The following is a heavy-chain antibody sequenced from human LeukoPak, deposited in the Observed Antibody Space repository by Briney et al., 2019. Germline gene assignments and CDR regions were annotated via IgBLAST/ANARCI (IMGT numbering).Heavy chain of an antibody. V-gene: IGHV4-39*07. J-gene: IGHJ5*02. CDR3: ARGPFPPAATVATNNWFDP. Sequence: SETLSFTCTVSGGSISSSSYYWGWIRQPPGKGLEWIGSIYYSGSTYYNPSLKSRVTISVDTSKNQFSLKLSSVTAEDTAVYYCARGPFPPAATVATNNWFDPWGQGTLVTVSS. CDR1: GGSISSSSYY. D-gene: IGHD6-13*01. CDR2: IYYSGST.